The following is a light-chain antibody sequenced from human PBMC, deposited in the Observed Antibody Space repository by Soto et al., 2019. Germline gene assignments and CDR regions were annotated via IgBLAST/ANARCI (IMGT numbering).Light chain of an antibody. CDR3: ASKTTSSTVL. V-gene: IGLV2-14*01. CDR1: SSDVGGYNY. Sequence: QSALTQPASVSGSPGQSITISCIGSSSDVGGYNYVSWYQHHPGRVPKVLIYDVRIRPSEVSNRFSGSKSGDTASLTISGLQAEDEAVYYCASKTTSSTVLFGGGTKLTVL. J-gene: IGLJ2*01. CDR2: DVR.